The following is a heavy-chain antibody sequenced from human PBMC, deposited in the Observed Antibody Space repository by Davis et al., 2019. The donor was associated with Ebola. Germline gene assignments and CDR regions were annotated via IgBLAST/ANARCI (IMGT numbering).Heavy chain of an antibody. V-gene: IGHV3-74*01. D-gene: IGHD6-6*01. J-gene: IGHJ4*02. CDR2: IFSDESTT. Sequence: GESLKISCAASGFSFSAYWIHWVRQVPGKGLVWVSRIFSDESTTNYADSVKGRFTISRDNSKDTLYLHMTNLRPEDTGIYYCVKGWLVHDFWGRGTLVTVSA. CDR1: GFSFSAYW. CDR3: VKGWLVHDF.